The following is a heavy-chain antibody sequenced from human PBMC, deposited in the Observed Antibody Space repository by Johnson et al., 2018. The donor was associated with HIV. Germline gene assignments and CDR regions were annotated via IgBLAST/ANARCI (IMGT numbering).Heavy chain of an antibody. Sequence: QVQLVESGGGVVQPGRSLRLSCAASGFTFSSYAMHWVRQAPGKGLEWVAVISYDGSNKYYADSVKGRFTISRDNSKNSLYLQMNSLRAEDTALYYCAKGIVIRDSIAFDIWGQGTMVTVSS. CDR2: ISYDGSNK. D-gene: IGHD3-22*01. CDR1: GFTFSSYA. J-gene: IGHJ3*02. CDR3: AKGIVIRDSIAFDI. V-gene: IGHV3-30*04.